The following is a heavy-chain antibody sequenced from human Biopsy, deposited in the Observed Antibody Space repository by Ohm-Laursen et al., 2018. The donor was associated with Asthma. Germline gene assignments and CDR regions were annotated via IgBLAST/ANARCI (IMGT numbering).Heavy chain of an antibody. Sequence: EASVKVSCKLSGYSLTDLSMHWVRQAPGQGLEWMGGHDHEEGGTVNAWRFQGRVTMTEDTSTDTAYMELSSLSSDDTAVYYCASDFPKDYVRYNFQFWGQGTLVTVSS. CDR3: ASDFPKDYVRYNFQF. CDR2: HDHEEGGT. D-gene: IGHD4-17*01. J-gene: IGHJ4*02. V-gene: IGHV1-24*01. CDR1: GYSLTDLS.